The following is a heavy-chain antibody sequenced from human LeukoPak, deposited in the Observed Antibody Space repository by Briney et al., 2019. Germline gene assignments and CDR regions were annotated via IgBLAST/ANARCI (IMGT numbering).Heavy chain of an antibody. D-gene: IGHD4-17*01. V-gene: IGHV4-59*01. Sequence: PSETLSLTCTVSGGSISSYYWSWIRQPPGKGLEWIGYIYYSGSTNYNPSLKSRVTISVDTSKNQFSLNLSSVTAADTAVYYCARDGYGDDYFDYWGQGTLVTVSS. CDR3: ARDGYGDDYFDY. CDR2: IYYSGST. J-gene: IGHJ4*02. CDR1: GGSISSYY.